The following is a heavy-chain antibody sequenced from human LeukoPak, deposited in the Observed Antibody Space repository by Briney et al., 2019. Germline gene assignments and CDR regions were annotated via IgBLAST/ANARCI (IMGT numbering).Heavy chain of an antibody. J-gene: IGHJ6*03. CDR3: ASTTAGTNYSNYSTMDA. V-gene: IGHV4-59*11. D-gene: IGHD1-14*01. Sequence: SETLSLTCSVSGASIGSHYWSWIRQPPGKGLEWIGYVYFTGRTHYNPSLTSRVTISVDSFKKQVSLELRSVTAADTAVYFCASTTAGTNYSNYSTMDAWGKGTTINVSS. CDR1: GASIGSHY. CDR2: VYFTGRT.